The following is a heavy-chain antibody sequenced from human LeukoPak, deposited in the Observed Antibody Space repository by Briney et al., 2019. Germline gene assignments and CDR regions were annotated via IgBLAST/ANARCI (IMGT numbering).Heavy chain of an antibody. CDR2: INHSGSA. CDR1: GGSFSGYY. J-gene: IGHJ4*02. CDR3: ARDRYWSYDSSGYYTN. D-gene: IGHD3-22*01. V-gene: IGHV4-34*01. Sequence: SETLSLTCAVYGGSFSGYYWSWIRQPPGKGLEWIGEINHSGSANYNPSLKSRLTISVDTSKNQFSLKLSSVTAADTAVYYCARDRYWSYDSSGYYTNWGQGTLVTVSS.